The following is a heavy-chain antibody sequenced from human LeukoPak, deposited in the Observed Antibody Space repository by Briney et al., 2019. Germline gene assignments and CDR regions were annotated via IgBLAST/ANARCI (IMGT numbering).Heavy chain of an antibody. J-gene: IGHJ6*02. D-gene: IGHD6-6*01. CDR3: AKAYSSSYGMDV. CDR2: ISYDGSNK. CDR1: GFTFSSYG. Sequence: GGSLRLSRAASGFTFSSYGMHWVRQAPGKGLEWVAVISYDGSNKYYADSVKGRFTISRDNSKNTLYLQMNSLRAEDTAVYYCAKAYSSSYGMDVWGQGTTVTVSS. V-gene: IGHV3-30*18.